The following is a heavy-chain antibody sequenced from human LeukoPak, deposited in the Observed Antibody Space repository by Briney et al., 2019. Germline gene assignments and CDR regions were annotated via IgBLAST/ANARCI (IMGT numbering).Heavy chain of an antibody. Sequence: GGSLRLSWAASGFTFSSYSMNWVRQAPGKGLELVSSISSSSSYIYYADSVKGRFTISRDNAKNSLYLQMNSLRAEDTAVYYCARTYCSSTSCFWFDYWGQGTLVTVSS. CDR3: ARTYCSSTSCFWFDY. D-gene: IGHD2-2*01. V-gene: IGHV3-21*01. CDR1: GFTFSSYS. J-gene: IGHJ4*02. CDR2: ISSSSSYI.